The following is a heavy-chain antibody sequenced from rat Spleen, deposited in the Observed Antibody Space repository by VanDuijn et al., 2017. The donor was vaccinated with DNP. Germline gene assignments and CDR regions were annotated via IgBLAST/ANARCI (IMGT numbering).Heavy chain of an antibody. CDR3: TRPRGSYGYNYYAMDA. D-gene: IGHD1-3*01. Sequence: EVQLVESGGGLVQPGRSLKLSCAASGFTFSNYDMAWVRQAPTKGLEWVAAISPSGGSTFYRHSVKGRFTVSRNNAENALHLQMDSLRSEDTATYYCTRPRGSYGYNYYAMDAWGQGTSVTVSS. CDR2: ISPSGGST. J-gene: IGHJ4*01. V-gene: IGHV5S13*01. CDR1: GFTFSNYD.